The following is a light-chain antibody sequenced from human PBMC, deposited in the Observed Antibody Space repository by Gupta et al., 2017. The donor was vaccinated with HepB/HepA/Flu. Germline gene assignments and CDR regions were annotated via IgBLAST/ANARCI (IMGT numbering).Light chain of an antibody. J-gene: IGLJ3*02. V-gene: IGLV1-40*01. Sequence: QSVLTQPPSVSGPPAQWVTISCPGSSPNIGTGYDVHWYKNVPGTAPKLLIYGNTNRPSGVPDRFSGSKSGTSASLAIAGLQAEDEADYYCQSYDSSLGGSVFGGGTKLTVL. CDR3: QSYDSSLGGSV. CDR2: GNT. CDR1: SPNIGTGYD.